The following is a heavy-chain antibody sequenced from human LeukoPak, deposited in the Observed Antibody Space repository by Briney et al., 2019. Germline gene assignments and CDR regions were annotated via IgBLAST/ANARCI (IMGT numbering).Heavy chain of an antibody. J-gene: IGHJ6*03. D-gene: IGHD5-18*01. V-gene: IGHV4-39*07. CDR1: GGSISSSSYY. Sequence: SETLSLTCTVSGGSISSSSYYWGWIRQPPGKGLEWIGSIYYSGSTYYNPSLKSRVTISVDPSKNQFSLKLSSVTAAVTAVYYCAREESQSSGHSYGLPIYYYYMDVWGKGTTVTVSS. CDR2: IYYSGST. CDR3: AREESQSSGHSYGLPIYYYYMDV.